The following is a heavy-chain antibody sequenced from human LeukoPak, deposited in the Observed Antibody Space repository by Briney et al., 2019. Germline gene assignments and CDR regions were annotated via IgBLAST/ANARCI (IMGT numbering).Heavy chain of an antibody. V-gene: IGHV4-59*01. CDR1: GGSISSYY. CDR2: IYYSGST. J-gene: IGHJ5*02. D-gene: IGHD2-2*01. Sequence: SETLSLTCTVSGGSISSYYWSWVRQPPGKGLEWIGYIYYSGSTSYNPSLKSRVTISVDTSKNQFSLTLSSVTAADTAVYYCARDRPYCSSPSCYGVDPWGQGTLVTVSS. CDR3: ARDRPYCSSPSCYGVDP.